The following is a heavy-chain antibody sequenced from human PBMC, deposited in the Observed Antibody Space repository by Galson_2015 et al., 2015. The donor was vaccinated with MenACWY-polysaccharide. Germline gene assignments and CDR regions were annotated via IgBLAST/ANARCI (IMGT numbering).Heavy chain of an antibody. D-gene: IGHD1-7*01. CDR2: IYIGGGT. J-gene: IGHJ4*02. Sequence: SLRLSCAASGFNVTTNYMHWVRQAPGKGLEWVSIIYIGGGTFYADALKGRFTVSKDNSKNTLYLQMNSLRADDTAVYYCARGNYYFDSWGQGTLVTVSS. CDR1: GFNVTTNY. V-gene: IGHV3-66*02. CDR3: ARGNYYFDS.